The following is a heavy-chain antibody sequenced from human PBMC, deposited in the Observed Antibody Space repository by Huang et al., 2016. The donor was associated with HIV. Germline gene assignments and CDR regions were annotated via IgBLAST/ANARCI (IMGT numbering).Heavy chain of an antibody. D-gene: IGHD3-16*01. CDR3: AKDIGGWGGYFDL. J-gene: IGHJ2*01. V-gene: IGHV3-9*01. CDR2: ISWNSDTI. Sequence: VQLVESGGGLVQPGRSLRLACAASRFSFDEYAMHWVRKPPGKGLGWVSGISWNSDTIDYADSVKGRFTISRDNAKNALYLQMNSLRVEDTALYYCAKDIGGWGGYFDLWGRGTLVTVSS. CDR1: RFSFDEYA.